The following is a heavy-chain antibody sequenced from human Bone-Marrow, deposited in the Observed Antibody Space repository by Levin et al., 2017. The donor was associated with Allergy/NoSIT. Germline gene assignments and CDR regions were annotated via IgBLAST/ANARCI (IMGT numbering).Heavy chain of an antibody. J-gene: IGHJ4*02. Sequence: GESLKISCAASGFIFSNYAMNWVRQAPGKGLGWVSKNSGSSSNTHHADSVKVRFTFSRDKSKNTLYLQMNSLRAEDTAVYYCAGYDTSAYHSPFDYWGQGTLVTVSS. V-gene: IGHV3-23*01. D-gene: IGHD3-22*01. CDR3: AGYDTSAYHSPFDY. CDR1: GFIFSNYA. CDR2: NSGSSSNT.